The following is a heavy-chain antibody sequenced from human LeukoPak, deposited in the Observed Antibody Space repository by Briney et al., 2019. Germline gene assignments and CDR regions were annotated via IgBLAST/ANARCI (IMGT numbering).Heavy chain of an antibody. CDR2: INRTGST. V-gene: IGHV4-38-2*01. J-gene: IGHJ6*03. D-gene: IGHD3-3*01. CDR3: ARTCITIFGEYYYYYMDV. Sequence: PSETLSLTCAVSGYSIISGYYWGCIRQPPGQGLEWIGEINRTGSTNYNPSLKSRVTISVDTSKNQFSLKLSSVTAADTAVYYCARTCITIFGEYYYYYMDVWGKGTTATVSS. CDR1: GYSIISGYY.